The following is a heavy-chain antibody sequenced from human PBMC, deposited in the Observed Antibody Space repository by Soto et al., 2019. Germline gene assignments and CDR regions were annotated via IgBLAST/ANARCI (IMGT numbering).Heavy chain of an antibody. CDR1: NGSISNPIYY. J-gene: IGHJ3*02. Sequence: NPSETLSLTCSVSNGSISNPIYYWAWIRQPPGKGLEWIGGIFYNGNAYYNPSLKSRVTISVDTSKNQFSLKLSSVTAADTAVYYCARAAPDIVVVPAASWGRKFRAFDIWGQGTMVTVSS. D-gene: IGHD2-2*01. V-gene: IGHV4-39*07. CDR2: IFYNGNA. CDR3: ARAAPDIVVVPAASWGRKFRAFDI.